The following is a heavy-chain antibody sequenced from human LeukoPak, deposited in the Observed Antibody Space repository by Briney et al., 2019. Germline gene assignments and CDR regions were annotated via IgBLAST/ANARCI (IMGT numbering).Heavy chain of an antibody. Sequence: ASVTVSCTASGYTFTIYDINWVRQATGQGLEWMGWINPNSGATNYAQKFQGRVTMTRDTSISTAYMELSRLRSDDTAVYYCARGFAEEGTTTGAFDIWGHGTMVTVSS. D-gene: IGHD1-7*01. CDR3: ARGFAEEGTTTGAFDI. CDR1: GYTFTIYD. V-gene: IGHV1-2*02. CDR2: INPNSGAT. J-gene: IGHJ3*02.